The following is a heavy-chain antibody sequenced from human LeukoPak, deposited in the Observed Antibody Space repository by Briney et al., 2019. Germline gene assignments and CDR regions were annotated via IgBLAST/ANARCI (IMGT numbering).Heavy chain of an antibody. CDR2: IYSGGST. V-gene: IGHV3-53*01. J-gene: IGHJ4*02. CDR1: GFTVSSNY. Sequence: GGSLRLSCAASGFTVSSNYMSWVRQAPGKGLEWVSVIYSGGSTYYADSVKGRFTIFRDNSKNTLYLQMNSLRAEDTAVYYCAKTGTPWYYFDYWGQGTLVTVSS. D-gene: IGHD1-1*01. CDR3: AKTGTPWYYFDY.